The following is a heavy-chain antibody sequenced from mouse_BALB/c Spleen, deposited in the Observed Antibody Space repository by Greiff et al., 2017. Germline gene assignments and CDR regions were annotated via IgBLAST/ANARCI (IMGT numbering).Heavy chain of an antibody. CDR3: ARKRIGNYFDV. V-gene: IGHV14-3*02. CDR1: GFNIKDTY. J-gene: IGHJ1*01. Sequence: EVQLQQSGAELVKPGASVKLSCTASGFNIKDTYMHWVKQRPEQGLEWIGRIDPANGNTKYDPKFQGKATITADTSSNTAYLQLSSLTSEVTAVYYCARKRIGNYFDVWGAGTTVTVSS. CDR2: IDPANGNT. D-gene: IGHD2-1*01.